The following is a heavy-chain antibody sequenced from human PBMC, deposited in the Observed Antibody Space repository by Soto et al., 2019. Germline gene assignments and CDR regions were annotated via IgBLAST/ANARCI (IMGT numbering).Heavy chain of an antibody. J-gene: IGHJ4*02. CDR3: ARQAIAAAGNFDY. CDR1: GGSISSYY. CDR2: IYYSGST. Sequence: QVQLQESGPGLVKPSETLSLTCTVSGGSISSYYWSWIRQPPGKGLEWIGYIYYSGSTNYNPSLKSRGPIAVDTSKNQFSLKLSSVTAADAAVYYCARQAIAAAGNFDYWGQGTLVTVSS. D-gene: IGHD6-13*01. V-gene: IGHV4-59*08.